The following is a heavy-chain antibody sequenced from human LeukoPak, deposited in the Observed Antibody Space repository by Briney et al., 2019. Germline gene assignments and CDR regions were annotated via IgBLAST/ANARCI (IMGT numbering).Heavy chain of an antibody. CDR2: FDPEDGET. V-gene: IGHV1-24*01. Sequence: ASVKVSCKVSGYTLTELSMHWVRQAPGKGLEWMGGFDPEDGETIYAQKFQGRVTMTEDTSTDTAYMGLSSLRAEDTAVYYCARGAARMVEVATIISFEYWGQGTLVTVSS. CDR3: ARGAARMVEVATIISFEY. D-gene: IGHD5-24*01. J-gene: IGHJ4*02. CDR1: GYTLTELS.